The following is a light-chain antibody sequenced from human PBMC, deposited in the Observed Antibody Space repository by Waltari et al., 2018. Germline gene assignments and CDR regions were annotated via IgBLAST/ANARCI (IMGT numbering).Light chain of an antibody. CDR1: QIVLYSAHKKNF. Sequence: DIVMTQYPDSLAVSLGERATINCRSSQIVLYSAHKKNFLCWYQQKPGQPPKLLIYWASTRESGVPDQFSGSGSGTDFTLTISTLQAEDVAIYYCQQYYSPPQTFGQGTKLEIK. CDR2: WAS. J-gene: IGKJ2*01. CDR3: QQYYSPPQT. V-gene: IGKV4-1*01.